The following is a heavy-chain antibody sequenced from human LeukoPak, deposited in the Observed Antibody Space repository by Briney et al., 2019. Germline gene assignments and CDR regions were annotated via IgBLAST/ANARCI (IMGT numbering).Heavy chain of an antibody. CDR3: ARYPATGPPHDAFDI. D-gene: IGHD4-17*01. V-gene: IGHV4-59*01. J-gene: IGHJ3*02. CDR2: IYYSGST. CDR1: GGSISSYY. Sequence: SETLSLTCTVSGGSISSYYWSWIRQPPGKGLEWVGYIYYSGSTNYNPSLKSRVTISADTSKNQFSLKLSSVIAADTAGYYCARYPATGPPHDAFDIWGHGTKVTVSS.